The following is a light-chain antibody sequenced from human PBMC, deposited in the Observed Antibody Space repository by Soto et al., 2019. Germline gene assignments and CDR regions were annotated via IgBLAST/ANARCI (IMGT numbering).Light chain of an antibody. Sequence: DIQMTQSPSSLSASIGDRVTITCRASQGISNSLAWYHQKPGKVPKLLIYAASTLQSGVPSRFSGSGSGTDFTLTISSLQPEDVATYYCQKYDSAPYTFGQGTKLEIK. V-gene: IGKV1-27*01. J-gene: IGKJ2*01. CDR1: QGISNS. CDR2: AAS. CDR3: QKYDSAPYT.